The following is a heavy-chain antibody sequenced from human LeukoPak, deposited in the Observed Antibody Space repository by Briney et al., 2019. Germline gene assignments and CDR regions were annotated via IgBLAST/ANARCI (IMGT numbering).Heavy chain of an antibody. CDR1: GFTFSSYA. V-gene: IGHV3-23*01. CDR3: AKGTYGSGTYGAHDY. CDR2: ISGVGGRT. Sequence: GGSLRLSCAASGFTFSSYAMSWVRQAPGKGLEWVSTISGVGGRTYYADSVKGRFTISRDNSKNTLYLQMNSLRAEDTAVYYCAKGTYGSGTYGAHDYWGQGTLVTVSS. D-gene: IGHD3-10*01. J-gene: IGHJ4*02.